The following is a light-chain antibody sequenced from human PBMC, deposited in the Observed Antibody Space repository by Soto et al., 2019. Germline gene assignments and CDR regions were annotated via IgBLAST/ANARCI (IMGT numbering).Light chain of an antibody. J-gene: IGLJ1*01. CDR1: SSNIGSTYD. CDR3: QSYDDSLSVHYV. Sequence: QSVLTQPPSVSGAPGQRVTISCTGSSSNIGSTYDVQWYQQLPGTAPKLLIHGNTDRPSGVPDPFPGSNSGTSASLAITGLQADGEADYYCQSYDDSLSVHYVFGTGTKVTVL. V-gene: IGLV1-40*01. CDR2: GNT.